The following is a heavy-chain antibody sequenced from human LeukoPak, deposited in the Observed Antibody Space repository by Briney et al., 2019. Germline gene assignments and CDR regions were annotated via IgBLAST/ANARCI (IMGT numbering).Heavy chain of an antibody. Sequence: GGSLRLSCAASGFTFTSYWMNWVRQAPGKGLEWVANIKQDGSEKYYVDSLKGRFTISRDNAKNSLFLQMNSLRAEETAVYYCSRGLIVRGVIVGNLFDSWGQGTLVTVSS. J-gene: IGHJ4*02. CDR3: SRGLIVRGVIVGNLFDS. D-gene: IGHD3-10*01. V-gene: IGHV3-7*01. CDR2: IKQDGSEK. CDR1: GFTFTSYW.